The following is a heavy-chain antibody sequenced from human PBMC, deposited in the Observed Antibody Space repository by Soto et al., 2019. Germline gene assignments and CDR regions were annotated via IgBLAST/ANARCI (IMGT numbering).Heavy chain of an antibody. V-gene: IGHV3-23*01. J-gene: IGHJ4*02. CDR1: GFTFSNYA. CDR3: AKMPAAITTFDY. CDR2: MSGSGGST. Sequence: PGGSLRLSCAASGFTFSNYAMTWVRQAPGKGLEWVSTMSGSGGSTFYADSVKGRFTISRDNSKNTLDLQMNGLRAEDTAVYYCAKMPAAITTFDYWGQGTLVTVSS. D-gene: IGHD2-2*01.